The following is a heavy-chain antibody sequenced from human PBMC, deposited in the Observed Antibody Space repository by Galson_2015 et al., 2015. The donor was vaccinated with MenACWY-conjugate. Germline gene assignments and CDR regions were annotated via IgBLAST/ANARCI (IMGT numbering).Heavy chain of an antibody. D-gene: IGHD3-10*01. J-gene: IGHJ4*02. CDR3: ARDISMVRGIMGL. CDR2: VYYSGST. V-gene: IGHV4-59*01. CDR1: GGSISTYY. Sequence: ETLSLTCPVSGGSISTYYWNWIRQSPTKGLEWIGYVYYSGSTNYNSSLKSRVTISVGTSKNQLSLKLTSVTAADTAVYYCARDISMVRGIMGLWGQGTLVTVSS.